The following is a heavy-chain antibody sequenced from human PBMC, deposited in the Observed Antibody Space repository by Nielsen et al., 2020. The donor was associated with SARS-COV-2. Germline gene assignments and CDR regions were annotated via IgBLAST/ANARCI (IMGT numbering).Heavy chain of an antibody. CDR1: GYTFTGYY. CDR2: INPNSGGT. Sequence: ASVKVSCKASGYTFTGYYMHWVRQAPGQGLEWMGRINPNSGGTNYAQKFQGRVTMTRDTSISTAYMELSRLRSDDTAVYYCARPTFLPVARGSNSFDAFDMWGQGTMVTVSS. V-gene: IGHV1-2*06. D-gene: IGHD2/OR15-2a*01. J-gene: IGHJ3*02. CDR3: ARPTFLPVARGSNSFDAFDM.